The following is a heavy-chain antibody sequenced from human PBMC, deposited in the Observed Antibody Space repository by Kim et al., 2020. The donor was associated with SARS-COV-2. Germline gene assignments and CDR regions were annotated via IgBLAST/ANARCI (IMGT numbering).Heavy chain of an antibody. Sequence: GGSLRLSFEASGFTFTSYAMTWVRQAPGKGLEWVASIGITGGNTYYADSVKGRFTISRDKSRDTLFLHMNSLRAEDTAVYYCTKRTSGAWPFDYWGQGTLVTVSS. V-gene: IGHV3-23*01. CDR3: TKRTSGAWPFDY. CDR1: GFTFTSYA. J-gene: IGHJ4*02. D-gene: IGHD2-2*01. CDR2: IGITGGNT.